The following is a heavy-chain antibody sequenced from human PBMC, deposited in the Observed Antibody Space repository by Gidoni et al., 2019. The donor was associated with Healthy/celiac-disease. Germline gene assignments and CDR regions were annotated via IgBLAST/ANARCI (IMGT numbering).Heavy chain of an antibody. CDR1: GFTFRSYA. V-gene: IGHV3-23*01. CDR2: ISGRGGST. J-gene: IGHJ4*02. Sequence: EVQLLESGGGLVQPGGSLSLSCAASGFTFRSYAMSWVRQAPGKGLEWVSAISGRGGSTYYADSVKGRFTISRDNSKNTLYLQMNSLRAEDTAVYYCAKVLVVVAGRSSDYWGQGTLVTVSS. D-gene: IGHD6-19*01. CDR3: AKVLVVVAGRSSDY.